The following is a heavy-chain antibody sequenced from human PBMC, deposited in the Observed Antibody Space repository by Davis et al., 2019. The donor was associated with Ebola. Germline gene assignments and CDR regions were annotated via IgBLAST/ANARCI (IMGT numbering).Heavy chain of an antibody. J-gene: IGHJ4*02. CDR3: ARGRYSSSWSLDY. Sequence: PSETLSLTCTVSGGSISSSSYYWGWIRQPPGKGLEWIGYIYYSGSTNYNPSLKSRVTISVDTSKNHFSLKLSSVTAVDTTVYYCARGRYSSSWSLDYWGQGILVTVSS. CDR2: IYYSGST. D-gene: IGHD6-13*01. V-gene: IGHV4-61*05. CDR1: GGSISSSSYY.